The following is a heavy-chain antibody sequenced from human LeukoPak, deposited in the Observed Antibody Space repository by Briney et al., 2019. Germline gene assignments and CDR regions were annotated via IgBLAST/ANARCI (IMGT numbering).Heavy chain of an antibody. Sequence: GGSLRLSCAASGFTFSSYNMNWVRQAPGKGLEWVSYISSSSNSIYYADSVKGRFTISRDNAQNSLYLQMNSLRAEDTAVYYCARDLGARDYYDSSGYYRNYYFDYWGQGILVTVSS. V-gene: IGHV3-48*01. CDR3: ARDLGARDYYDSSGYYRNYYFDY. CDR2: ISSSSNSI. CDR1: GFTFSSYN. D-gene: IGHD3-22*01. J-gene: IGHJ4*02.